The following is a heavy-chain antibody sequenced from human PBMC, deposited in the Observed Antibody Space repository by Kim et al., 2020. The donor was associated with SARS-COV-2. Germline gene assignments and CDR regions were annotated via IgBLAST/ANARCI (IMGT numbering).Heavy chain of an antibody. CDR3: ARAHSSVYYGIDY. D-gene: IGHD3-22*01. CDR2: ISSHGGST. J-gene: IGHJ4*02. Sequence: GGSLRLSCAASGFTFSSYAMHWVRQAPGKGLEYVSAISSHGGSTYYANSVKGRFTISRDNSKNTLYLQMGSLRPEDMAVYYCARAHSSVYYGIDYWGQGTLVTVSS. V-gene: IGHV3-64*01. CDR1: GFTFSSYA.